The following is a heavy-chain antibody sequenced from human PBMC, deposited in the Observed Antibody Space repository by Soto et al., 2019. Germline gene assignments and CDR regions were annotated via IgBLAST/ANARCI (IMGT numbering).Heavy chain of an antibody. V-gene: IGHV4-31*03. CDR1: GGSISSGGYY. Sequence: SETLSLTCTVSGGSISSGGYYWSWIRQHPGKGLEWIGYIYYSGSTYYNPSLKSRVTISVDTSKNQFSLKLSSVTAADTAVYYCARDTVAGLNYPAGFDYWGQGTLVTVSS. CDR2: IYYSGST. J-gene: IGHJ4*02. CDR3: ARDTVAGLNYPAGFDY. D-gene: IGHD6-19*01.